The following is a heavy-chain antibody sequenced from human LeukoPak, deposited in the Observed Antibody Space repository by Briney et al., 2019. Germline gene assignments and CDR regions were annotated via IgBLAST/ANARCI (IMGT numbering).Heavy chain of an antibody. V-gene: IGHV4-59*01. Sequence: SETLSPTCTVSGGSISSYYWSWIRQPPGKGLEWIGYIYYRGSTNYNPSLKSRVTISVDTSKNQFSLNLSSVTAADTAVYYCARKPSSSSWYWFDPWGQGTLVTVSS. CDR3: ARKPSSSSWYWFDP. J-gene: IGHJ5*02. CDR2: IYYRGST. CDR1: GGSISSYY. D-gene: IGHD6-13*01.